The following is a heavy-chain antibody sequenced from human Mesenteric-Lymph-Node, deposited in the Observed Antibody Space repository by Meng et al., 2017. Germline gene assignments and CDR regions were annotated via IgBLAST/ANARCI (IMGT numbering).Heavy chain of an antibody. V-gene: IGHV1-69*13. CDR3: ARDKIVVVPATNAKTYYYYGMDV. CDR1: GGTFSTYT. D-gene: IGHD2-2*01. CDR2: IIPMFHIP. Sequence: SVKVSCKTSGGTFSTYTLTWVRQAPGQGLEWMGRIIPMFHIPNNAQKFQGRVTITADESTSTAYMELSSLRSEDTAVYYCARDKIVVVPATNAKTYYYYGMDVWGQGTTVTVSS. J-gene: IGHJ6*02.